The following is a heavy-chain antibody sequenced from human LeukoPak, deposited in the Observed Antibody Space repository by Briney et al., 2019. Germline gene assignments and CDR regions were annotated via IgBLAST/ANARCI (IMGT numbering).Heavy chain of an antibody. V-gene: IGHV3-30*02. CDR1: GFTFSSYG. CDR2: IQYDVSSE. CDR3: AREYSGRCIHAFHS. J-gene: IGHJ3*02. Sequence: PGGSLRLSCAASGFTFSSYGMHWVRQAPGKGLEWVAFIQYDVSSEYYADSVKGRFTVSRGNSKNTLYLQMNSLRAEGTAVYYCAREYSGRCIHAFHSWGQGTTVTVSS. D-gene: IGHD6-13*01.